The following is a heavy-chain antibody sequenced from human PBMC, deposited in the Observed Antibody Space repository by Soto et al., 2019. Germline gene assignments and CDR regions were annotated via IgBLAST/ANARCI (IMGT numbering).Heavy chain of an antibody. CDR2: ISTDNGNT. J-gene: IGHJ6*02. V-gene: IGHV1-18*01. CDR1: GYTFTNSG. D-gene: IGHD3-3*01. CDR3: ARHQGITTFGVYSMYYYGMDV. Sequence: ASVKVSCKASGYTFTNSGISWVRQAPGQGLEWMGWISTDNGNTNYAQHLQGRVSMTTDTSTSTAYMDLRSLRSDDTAVYYCARHQGITTFGVYSMYYYGMDVWG.